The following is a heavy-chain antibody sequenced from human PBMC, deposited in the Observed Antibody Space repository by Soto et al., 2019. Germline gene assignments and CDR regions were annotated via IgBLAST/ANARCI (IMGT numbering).Heavy chain of an antibody. CDR3: ARSIYCSGGSCYFPTDYYYYMDV. CDR1: VGTFSSYT. CDR2: IIPILGIA. V-gene: IGHV1-69*02. D-gene: IGHD2-15*01. J-gene: IGHJ6*03. Sequence: GASVKVSCKASVGTFSSYTISWVRQAPGQGLEWMGRIIPILGIANYAQKFQGRVTITADKSTSTAYMELSSLRSEDTAVYYCARSIYCSGGSCYFPTDYYYYMDVWGKRTTVTVSS.